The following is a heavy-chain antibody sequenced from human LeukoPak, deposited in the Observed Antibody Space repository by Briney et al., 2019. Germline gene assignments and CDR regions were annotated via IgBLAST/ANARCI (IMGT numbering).Heavy chain of an antibody. CDR1: GFTLSSYN. D-gene: IGHD4-23*01. CDR2: ISWRSSDI. J-gene: IGHJ4*02. Sequence: GGSLRLSCVASGFTLSSYNMKWVRQAPGKRLEWVSSISWRSSDIEYADSVKGRFTISRDNSKNTLYLQMNSLRAEDTAVYYCASLPGGSLDYWGQGTLVTVSS. V-gene: IGHV3-21*01. CDR3: ASLPGGSLDY.